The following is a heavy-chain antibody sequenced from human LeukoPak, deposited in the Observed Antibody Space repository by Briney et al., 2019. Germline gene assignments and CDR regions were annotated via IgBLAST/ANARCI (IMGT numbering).Heavy chain of an antibody. CDR1: GFTFSNAW. CDR3: ARDPQYYYGSGSYHQLDY. CDR2: INSDGSST. Sequence: PGGSLRLSCAASGFTFSNAWMSWVRQAPGKGLVWVSRINSDGSSTSYADSVKGRFTISRDNAKNTLYLQMNSRRAEDTAVYYCARDPQYYYGSGSYHQLDYWGQGTLVTVSS. J-gene: IGHJ4*02. V-gene: IGHV3-74*01. D-gene: IGHD3-10*01.